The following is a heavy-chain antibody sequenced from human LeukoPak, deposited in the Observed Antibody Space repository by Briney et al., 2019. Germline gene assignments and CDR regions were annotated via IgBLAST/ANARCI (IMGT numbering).Heavy chain of an antibody. CDR3: ARSNQADDY. J-gene: IGHJ4*02. V-gene: IGHV3-74*01. CDR1: GFTFSSYW. D-gene: IGHD1-14*01. CDR2: INPGGSSI. Sequence: GGSLRLSCAASGFTFSSYWMHWVLQVPGKGLLWVARINPGGSSITYADSVKGRFTSSRDNAKNTLYLQMDSLRAEDTGVYYCARSNQADDYWGQGTLVTVSS.